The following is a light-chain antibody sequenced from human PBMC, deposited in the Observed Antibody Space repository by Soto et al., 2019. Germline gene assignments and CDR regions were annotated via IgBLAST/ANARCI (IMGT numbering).Light chain of an antibody. Sequence: EIVLTQSPGTLSLSPGERATLSCRASQSVSRSYLAWYQQKPGQAPRLLIYGASSRATGIPDRFSGSGSGTDFSLTISRLEPEDFAVYYCQQYETSRRTFGQGTKVEIK. CDR1: QSVSRSY. CDR3: QQYETSRRT. J-gene: IGKJ1*01. CDR2: GAS. V-gene: IGKV3-20*01.